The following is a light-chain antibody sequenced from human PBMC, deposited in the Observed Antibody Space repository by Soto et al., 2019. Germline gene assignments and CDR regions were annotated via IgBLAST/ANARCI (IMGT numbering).Light chain of an antibody. J-gene: IGLJ7*01. V-gene: IGLV4-69*01. CDR1: SGHSSYA. Sequence: QPVLTQSPSASASLGASVKLTCTLSSGHSSYAIAWHQQQPEKGPRYLMKLNSDGSHSKGDGIPDRFSGSSSGAERYLTISRLQSEDEADYYCQTRGTGIAVFGGGTQLTVL. CDR2: LNSDGSH. CDR3: QTRGTGIAV.